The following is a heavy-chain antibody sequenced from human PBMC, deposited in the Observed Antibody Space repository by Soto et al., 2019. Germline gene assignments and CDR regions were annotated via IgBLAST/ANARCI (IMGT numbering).Heavy chain of an antibody. CDR2: ISYDGSNK. V-gene: IGHV3-30-3*01. CDR3: ARESMAVDY. CDR1: GFTFSSYA. J-gene: IGHJ4*02. D-gene: IGHD3-10*01. Sequence: GGSLRLSCAASGFTFSSYAMHWVRQAPGKGLEWVAVISYDGSNKYYADSVKGRFTISRDNSKNTLYLQMNSLRAEDTAVYYCARESMAVDYWGQGTLVTVSS.